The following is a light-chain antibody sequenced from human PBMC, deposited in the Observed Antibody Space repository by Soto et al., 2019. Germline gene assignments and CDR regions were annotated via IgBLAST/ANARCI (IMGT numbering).Light chain of an antibody. V-gene: IGKV3-15*01. CDR3: QQYNNWWT. CDR2: GAS. Sequence: EIVMTQSPATLSVSPGERATLSCRASQSVSSNLAWYQQKPGQAPRLLIYGASTRATGIPARFSGSGSGTEFTLTISSLQSEDFAVNYCQQYNNWWTFGQGTKVDI. J-gene: IGKJ1*01. CDR1: QSVSSN.